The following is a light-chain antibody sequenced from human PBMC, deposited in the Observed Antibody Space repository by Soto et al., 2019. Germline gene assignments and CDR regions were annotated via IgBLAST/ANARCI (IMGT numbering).Light chain of an antibody. CDR3: QQYNNWLPGAYT. Sequence: EIVMTQSPATLSVSPGERATLSCRASQSVSSNLAWYQQKPGHAPRLLIYGASTRATGIPARFSGSGSGTEFTLTISSLQSEDFAVYYCQQYNNWLPGAYTFGQGTKLEIK. CDR1: QSVSSN. J-gene: IGKJ2*01. CDR2: GAS. V-gene: IGKV3-15*01.